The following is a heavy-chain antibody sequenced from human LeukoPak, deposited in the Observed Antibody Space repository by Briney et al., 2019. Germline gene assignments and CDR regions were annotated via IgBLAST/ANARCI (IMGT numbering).Heavy chain of an antibody. CDR1: GXXIXXXSXX. D-gene: IGHD5-18*01. CDR3: VSPRGFSYGYFDY. J-gene: IGHJ4*02. CDR2: IXYRKNT. Sequence: TSETLSLTCTVSGXXIXXXSXXXXXXRXPXXKXXXXIGRIXYRKNTYYNPSLKSRVTISADTSKNQFSLTLGSVSATDTAVYYCVSPRGFSYGYFDYWGQGTLVTVSS. V-gene: IGHV4-39*01.